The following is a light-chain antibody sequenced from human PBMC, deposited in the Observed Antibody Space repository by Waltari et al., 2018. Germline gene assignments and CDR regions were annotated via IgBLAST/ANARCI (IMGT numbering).Light chain of an antibody. V-gene: IGLV1-47*01. CDR1: NPNHPTNY. J-gene: IGLJ3*02. Sequence: QSVLTQPPSASGTPGQPVTIPSSGSNPNHPTNYLCWYQKVPGTAPNLPLYRNNQRPSGVPDRFSGSKSGTSASLAISGLRSEDEADYYCAAWDDSLSGWVFGGGTKLTVL. CDR2: RNN. CDR3: AAWDDSLSGWV.